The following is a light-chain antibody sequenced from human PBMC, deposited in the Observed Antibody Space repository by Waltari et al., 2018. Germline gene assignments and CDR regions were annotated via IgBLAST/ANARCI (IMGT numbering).Light chain of an antibody. CDR1: QTVDRN. J-gene: IGKJ2*01. CDR3: QQYYDWPPYT. CDR2: GAS. Sequence: EIVMTQSPATLSVSPGEGATLSCRASQTVDRNLAWYQQRPGQAPRLLIYGASTRATGIPVRFSGSGSGTEFTLTISSLQSEDFALYYCQQYYDWPPYTFGQGTKLEIK. V-gene: IGKV3-15*01.